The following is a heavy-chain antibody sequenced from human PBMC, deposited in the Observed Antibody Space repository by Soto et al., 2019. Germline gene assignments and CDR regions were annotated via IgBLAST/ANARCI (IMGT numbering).Heavy chain of an antibody. CDR2: IYFRGST. J-gene: IGHJ5*02. CDR1: GGSISSSSYY. Sequence: QLQLQESGPGLVKPSETLSLTCTVSGGSISSSSYYWGWIRQPPGKGLEWIGSIYFRGSTYYNPSLKSRVTVPVDPSKNQFSLKLTSVTAADTAVYYCAREILTGYYPAGWFDPWGQGTLVTVSS. D-gene: IGHD3-9*01. V-gene: IGHV4-39*02. CDR3: AREILTGYYPAGWFDP.